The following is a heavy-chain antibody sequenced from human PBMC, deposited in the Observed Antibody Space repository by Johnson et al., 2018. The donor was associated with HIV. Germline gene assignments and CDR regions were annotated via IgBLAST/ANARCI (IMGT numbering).Heavy chain of an antibody. CDR2: ISGSGGST. D-gene: IGHD3-22*01. CDR3: ARGHHDSGYPLEAFDI. V-gene: IGHV3-NL1*01. J-gene: IGHJ3*02. Sequence: QVQLVESGGGVVQPGRSLRLSCAASGFTFSSYAMHWVRQAPGKGLEWVSAISGSGGSTYYADSVKGRFIISRDNYKNTLLLQMNSLRVDDTAMYYCARGHHDSGYPLEAFDIWGQGTMVSVSS. CDR1: GFTFSSYA.